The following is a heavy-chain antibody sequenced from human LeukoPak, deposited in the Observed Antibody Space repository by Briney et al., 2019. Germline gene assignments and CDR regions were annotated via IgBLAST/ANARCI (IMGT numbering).Heavy chain of an antibody. CDR1: GYTFTSYY. D-gene: IGHD3-16*02. J-gene: IGHJ4*02. CDR3: ARDYDYFWGSYRYTLDY. Sequence: GASVKVSCKASGYTFTSYYMHWVRPAPGQGLEWMGIINPSGGSTSYAQKFQGRVTMTRDTSTSTVYMELSSLRSEDTAVYYCARDYDYFWGSYRYTLDYWGQGTLVTVSS. V-gene: IGHV1-46*01. CDR2: INPSGGST.